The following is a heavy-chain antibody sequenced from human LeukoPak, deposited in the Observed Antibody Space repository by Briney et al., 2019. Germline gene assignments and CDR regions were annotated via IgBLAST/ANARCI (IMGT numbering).Heavy chain of an antibody. CDR3: TRDRPHNWFDP. Sequence: SVKVSCKASEYIFATYSITGVRQAAREGLEWVSLIHSNDVIRNYPHKFHDRVTMTVDRSTTPFYMELRSLASEDTAVYYCTRDRPHNWFDPWGKGTLVTVSP. V-gene: IGHV1-46*01. CDR1: EYIFATYS. CDR2: IHSNDVIR. J-gene: IGHJ5*02.